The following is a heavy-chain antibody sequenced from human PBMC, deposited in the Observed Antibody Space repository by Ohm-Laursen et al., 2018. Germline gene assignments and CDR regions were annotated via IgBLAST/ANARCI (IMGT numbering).Heavy chain of an antibody. V-gene: IGHV4-61*01. Sequence: GTLSLTCTVSGGSVSSGSYYWSWIRQPPGKGLEWIGYIYYSGITNYNPSLKSRVTISVDTSKNQFSLKLTSVTAADTAVYYCARDLIAYCPTTSCDNFGMDVWGQGTTVTVSS. J-gene: IGHJ6*02. CDR3: ARDLIAYCPTTSCDNFGMDV. CDR1: GGSVSSGSYY. D-gene: IGHD2-2*01. CDR2: IYYSGIT.